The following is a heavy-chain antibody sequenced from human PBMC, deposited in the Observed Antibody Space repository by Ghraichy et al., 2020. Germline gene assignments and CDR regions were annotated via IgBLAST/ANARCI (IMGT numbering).Heavy chain of an antibody. Sequence: GGSLRLSCAASGFTFSTYSMNWVRQAPGKGLEWVSYISNGGTTIYYADSVKGRFTISRDNARNSLSLQMNSLRDEDTAVYYCARDLSSPRYGMDVWGQGTTVTVSS. V-gene: IGHV3-48*02. CDR1: GFTFSTYS. CDR2: ISNGGTTI. J-gene: IGHJ6*02. CDR3: ARDLSSPRYGMDV.